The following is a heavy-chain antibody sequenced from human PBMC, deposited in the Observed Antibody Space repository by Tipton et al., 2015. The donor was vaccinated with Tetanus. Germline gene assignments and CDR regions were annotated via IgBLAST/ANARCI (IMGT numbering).Heavy chain of an antibody. Sequence: SLRLSCAASGFTFPKFPMSWVRQAPGKGLEWVANIKQDGTDYRYVDSVKGRFTISRDNAKNSLYLQMNSLSADDTAVYYCGKQNGGRWVVDHWGQGTLVTVSS. D-gene: IGHD4-23*01. CDR2: IKQDGTDY. CDR1: GFTFPKFP. J-gene: IGHJ4*02. V-gene: IGHV3-7*03. CDR3: GKQNGGRWVVDH.